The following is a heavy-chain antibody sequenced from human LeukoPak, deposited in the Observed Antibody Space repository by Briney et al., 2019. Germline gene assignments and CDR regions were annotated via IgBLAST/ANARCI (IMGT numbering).Heavy chain of an antibody. D-gene: IGHD3-22*01. CDR2: IWYDGSNK. CDR3: ARRAPWSYDSSGYIDY. J-gene: IGHJ4*02. Sequence: GGSLRLSCAASGFTFSSYGMHWVRQAPGKGLEWVAVIWYDGSNKYYADSVKGRFTISRDNSKNTLYLQMNSLRAEDTAVYYCARRAPWSYDSSGYIDYWGQGTLVTVSS. V-gene: IGHV3-33*01. CDR1: GFTFSSYG.